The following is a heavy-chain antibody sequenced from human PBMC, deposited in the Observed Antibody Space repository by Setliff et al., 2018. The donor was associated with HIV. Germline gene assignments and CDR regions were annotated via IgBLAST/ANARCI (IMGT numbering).Heavy chain of an antibody. J-gene: IGHJ6*02. Sequence: GGSLRLSCEASGFTFSIYNMNWVRQAPGKGLEWVSYISTSGSTIYYVDSVKGRFTISRDNAKNSMDLQMNSLRAEDTAIYYCARKFRPGHGVDVWGQGTTVTVSS. CDR1: GFTFSIYN. V-gene: IGHV3-48*04. CDR3: ARKFRPGHGVDV. CDR2: ISTSGSTI. D-gene: IGHD3-10*01.